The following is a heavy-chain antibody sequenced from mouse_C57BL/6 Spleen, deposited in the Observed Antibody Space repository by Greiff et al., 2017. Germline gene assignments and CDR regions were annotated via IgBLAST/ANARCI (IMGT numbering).Heavy chain of an antibody. D-gene: IGHD2-3*01. CDR2: INPNYGTT. Sequence: EVKLMESGPELVKPGASVKISCKASGYSFTDYNMNWVKQSNGKSLEWIGVINPNYGTTSYNQKFKGKATLTVDQSSSTAYMQLNSLTSEDSAVYYCARGLLRRDYYAMDYWGQGTSVTVSS. J-gene: IGHJ4*01. CDR1: GYSFTDYN. V-gene: IGHV1-39*01. CDR3: ARGLLRRDYYAMDY.